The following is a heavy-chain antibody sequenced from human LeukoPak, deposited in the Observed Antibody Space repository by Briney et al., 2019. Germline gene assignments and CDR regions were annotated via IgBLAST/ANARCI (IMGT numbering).Heavy chain of an antibody. CDR3: ARLFSGSYNWFDP. V-gene: IGHV4-59*01. CDR2: IYYSGST. D-gene: IGHD1-26*01. Sequence: SETLSLTCTVSGDSISSYYWSWIRQPPGKGLEWIGYIYYSGSTNYNPSLKSRVTISVDTSKYQFSLKLSSVTAADTAVYYCARLFSGSYNWFDPWGQGTLVTVSS. CDR1: GDSISSYY. J-gene: IGHJ5*02.